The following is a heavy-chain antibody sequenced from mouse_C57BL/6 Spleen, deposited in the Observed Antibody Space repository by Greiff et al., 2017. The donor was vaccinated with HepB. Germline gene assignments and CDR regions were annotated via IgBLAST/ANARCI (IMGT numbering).Heavy chain of an antibody. D-gene: IGHD2-2*01. CDR2: ISSGSSTI. V-gene: IGHV5-17*01. J-gene: IGHJ2*01. CDR3: AKAPRWLRPRYFDY. CDR1: GFTFSDYG. Sequence: EVQVVESGGGLVKPGGSLKLSCAASGFTFSDYGMHWVRQAPEKGLEWVAYISSGSSTIYYADTVKGRFTLSRDNAKNTLFLQMTSLGSEDTAMYYCAKAPRWLRPRYFDYWGQGTTLTVSS.